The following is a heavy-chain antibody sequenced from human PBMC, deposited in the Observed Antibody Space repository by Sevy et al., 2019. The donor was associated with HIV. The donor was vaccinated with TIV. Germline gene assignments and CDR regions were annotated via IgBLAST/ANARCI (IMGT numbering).Heavy chain of an antibody. CDR3: AKDSGISAQIVVALRY. V-gene: IGHV3-23*01. CDR2: ISGHGGST. J-gene: IGHJ4*02. CDR1: GVTFSSYA. Sequence: GESLKISCADSGVTFSSYAMSWVRQAPGKGLEWVSTISGHGGSTYYAGAVKGRFTISRDNSKKMVYLQMNSLRAEDTAVYDCAKDSGISAQIVVALRYWGQGTQVTVSS. D-gene: IGHD3-22*01.